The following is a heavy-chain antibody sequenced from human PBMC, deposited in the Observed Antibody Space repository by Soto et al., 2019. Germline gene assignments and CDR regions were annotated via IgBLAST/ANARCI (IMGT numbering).Heavy chain of an antibody. Sequence: GASVKVSCKASGYTFTGYYMHWVRQAPGQGLEWMGWINPNSGGTNYAQKFQGWVTMTRDTSISTAYMELSRLRSDDTAVYYCARDRVSSSWWGMDVWGQGTTVTVSS. CDR3: ARDRVSSSWWGMDV. V-gene: IGHV1-2*04. D-gene: IGHD6-13*01. CDR2: INPNSGGT. J-gene: IGHJ6*02. CDR1: GYTFTGYY.